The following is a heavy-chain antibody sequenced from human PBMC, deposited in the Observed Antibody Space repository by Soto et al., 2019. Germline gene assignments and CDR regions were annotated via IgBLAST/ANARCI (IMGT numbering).Heavy chain of an antibody. D-gene: IGHD3-3*01. CDR3: ARDRYDFWSGPYFDY. Sequence: PSETLSLTCTVSGGSISSYYWSWIRQPPGKGLEWIGYIYYSGSTSYNPSLKSRVTISVDTSKNQFSLKLSSVTAADTAVYYCARDRYDFWSGPYFDYWGQGTLVTVSS. CDR2: IYYSGST. V-gene: IGHV4-59*01. CDR1: GGSISSYY. J-gene: IGHJ4*02.